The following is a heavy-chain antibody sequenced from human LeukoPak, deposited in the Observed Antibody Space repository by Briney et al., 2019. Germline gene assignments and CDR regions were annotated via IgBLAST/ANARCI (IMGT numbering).Heavy chain of an antibody. D-gene: IGHD2-8*01. CDR2: IIGSGGST. Sequence: LPGGSLRLSCAASGFTFSSYAVSWVRQAPGKGLEWVSAIIGSGGSTYYADSVKGRFTISRDNSKNTLYLQMNSLRAEDTAVYYCAKDDCTNGVCYTRDYWGQGTLVTVSS. CDR1: GFTFSSYA. CDR3: AKDDCTNGVCYTRDY. V-gene: IGHV3-23*01. J-gene: IGHJ4*02.